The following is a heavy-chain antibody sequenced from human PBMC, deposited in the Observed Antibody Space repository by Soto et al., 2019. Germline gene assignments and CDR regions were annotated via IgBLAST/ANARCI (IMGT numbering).Heavy chain of an antibody. V-gene: IGHV1-2*02. D-gene: IGHD2-8*01. J-gene: IGHJ6*01. CDR2: INPNSGGT. CDR1: GYTFTGYD. CDR3: ANVLDYYYYGMDV. Sequence: ASVKVSCKASGYTFTGYDMHWVRQAPGQGLEWMGWINPNSGGTNYAQKFQGRVTMTRDTSISTAYMELSRLRSDDTAVYYCANVLDYYYYGMDVWRQGTTVTASS.